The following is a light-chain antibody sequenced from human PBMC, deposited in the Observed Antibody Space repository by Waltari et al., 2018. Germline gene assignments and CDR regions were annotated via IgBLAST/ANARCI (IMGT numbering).Light chain of an antibody. Sequence: QSALTQPASVSGSPGQSITISCTGTNSAVGSYNFVSWYQQYPGEAPKLMIFEVTNRPSGVSNRFSGSKSGNTASLIISGLQGEDEADYYCSSYTTSRTYVFGTGTKVTVL. V-gene: IGLV2-14*01. CDR3: SSYTTSRTYV. J-gene: IGLJ1*01. CDR1: NSAVGSYNF. CDR2: EVT.